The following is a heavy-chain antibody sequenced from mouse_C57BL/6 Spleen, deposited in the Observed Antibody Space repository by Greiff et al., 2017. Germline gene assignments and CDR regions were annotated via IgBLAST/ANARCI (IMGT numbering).Heavy chain of an antibody. CDR3: TRDGDGLWNYAMDY. Sequence: EVKLMESGEGLVKPGGSLKLSCAASGFTFSSYAMSWVRQTPEKRLEWVAYISSGGDYIYYADTVKGRFTISRDNARNTLYLQMSSLKSEDTAMYYCTRDGDGLWNYAMDYWGQGTSVTVSS. V-gene: IGHV5-9-1*02. CDR2: ISSGGDYI. D-gene: IGHD1-1*02. J-gene: IGHJ4*01. CDR1: GFTFSSYA.